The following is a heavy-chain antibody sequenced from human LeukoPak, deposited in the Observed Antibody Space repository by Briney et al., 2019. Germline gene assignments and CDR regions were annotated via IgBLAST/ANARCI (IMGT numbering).Heavy chain of an antibody. Sequence: PGGSLRLSCAASGFTFSSYWMSWVRQAPGKGLEWVANIKQDGSEKYYVDSVKGRFTISRDNAKNSLYLQMNSLRAEDTAVYYCARDQKYYDSSGYYGYWGQGTLVTVSS. CDR3: ARDQKYYDSSGYYGY. CDR2: IKQDGSEK. CDR1: GFTFSSYW. V-gene: IGHV3-7*01. D-gene: IGHD3-22*01. J-gene: IGHJ4*02.